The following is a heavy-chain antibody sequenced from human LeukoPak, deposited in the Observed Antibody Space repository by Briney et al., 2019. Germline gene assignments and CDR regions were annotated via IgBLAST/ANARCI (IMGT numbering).Heavy chain of an antibody. D-gene: IGHD3-3*01. J-gene: IGHJ6*02. V-gene: IGHV1-18*01. CDR1: GYTFTSYG. CDR3: ARIRYDFWSGYYHYYYYGMDV. CDR2: VSAYNGNT. Sequence: ASVKVSCKASGYTFTSYGISWVRQAPGQGLEWMGWVSAYNGNTNYAQKLQGRVTMTTDTSTSTAYMELRSLRSDDTAVYYCARIRYDFWSGYYHYYYYGMDVWGQGTRSPSP.